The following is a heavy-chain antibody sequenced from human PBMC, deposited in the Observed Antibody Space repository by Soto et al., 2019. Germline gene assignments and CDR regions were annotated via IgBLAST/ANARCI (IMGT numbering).Heavy chain of an antibody. CDR2: IIGIGGST. CDR1: GFQFSRYH. J-gene: IGHJ4*02. V-gene: IGHV3-23*01. CDR3: ASSKNWANFDS. D-gene: IGHD7-27*01. Sequence: SCAACGFQFSRYHMTLVRQEPGKGLECVSSIIGIGGSTYYAESVKGRFTISRDNSKNTLYLQMNSLRAEDTAVYYCASSKNWANFDSWGQGTLVTGSS.